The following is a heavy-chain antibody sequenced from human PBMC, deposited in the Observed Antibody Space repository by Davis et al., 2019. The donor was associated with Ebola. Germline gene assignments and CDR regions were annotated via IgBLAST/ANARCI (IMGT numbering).Heavy chain of an antibody. CDR2: IYYSGST. CDR1: GGSISSYY. D-gene: IGHD4-17*01. Sequence: SETLSLTCTVSGGSISSYYWSWIRQPPGKGLEWIGYIYYSGSTNYNPSLKSRVTISVDTSKNQFSLKLSSVTAADTAVYYCARGTVTNRNWFDPWAREPWSPSPQ. V-gene: IGHV4-59*01. J-gene: IGHJ5*02. CDR3: ARGTVTNRNWFDP.